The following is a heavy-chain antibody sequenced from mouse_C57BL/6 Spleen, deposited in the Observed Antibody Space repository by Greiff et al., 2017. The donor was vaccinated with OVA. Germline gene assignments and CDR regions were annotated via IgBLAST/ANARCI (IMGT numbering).Heavy chain of an antibody. CDR3: ARRGSRHWYFDV. D-gene: IGHD1-1*01. CDR2: IRNKANGYTT. CDR1: GFTFTDYY. J-gene: IGHJ1*03. V-gene: IGHV7-3*01. Sequence: EVQLVESGGGLVQPGGSLSLSCAASGFTFTDYYMSWVRQPPGKALEWLGFIRNKANGYTTEYSASVKGRFTITRDNSQSILYLQMNALRAEDSATYYCARRGSRHWYFDVWGTGTTVTVSS.